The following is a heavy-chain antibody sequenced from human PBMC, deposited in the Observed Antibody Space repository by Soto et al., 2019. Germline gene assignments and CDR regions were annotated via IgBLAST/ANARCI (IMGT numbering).Heavy chain of an antibody. CDR1: GGSTSRGGSY. V-gene: IGHV4-31*03. Sequence: SETLSLTCTVSGGSTSRGGSYWSWIRQHPRRGLEWIGYISSSGSTYYKPSLRSRVAISIDTSKNHFSLSLTAVTPADTAVFYCASSALMATIPDSWGPGTLVTVSS. J-gene: IGHJ4*02. CDR2: ISSSGST. CDR3: ASSALMATIPDS.